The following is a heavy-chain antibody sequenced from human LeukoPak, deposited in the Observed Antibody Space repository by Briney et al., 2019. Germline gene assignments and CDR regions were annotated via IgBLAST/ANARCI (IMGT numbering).Heavy chain of an antibody. V-gene: IGHV1-69*01. CDR1: GGTFSSYA. Sequence: SVKVSCKASGGTFSSYATSWVRQAPGQGLEWMGGIIPIFGTANYAQKFQGRVTITADESTSTAYMELSSLRSEDTAVYYCAREGYDFWSGPIGYYYYMDVWGKGTTVTVSS. J-gene: IGHJ6*03. CDR2: IIPIFGTA. D-gene: IGHD3-3*01. CDR3: AREGYDFWSGPIGYYYYMDV.